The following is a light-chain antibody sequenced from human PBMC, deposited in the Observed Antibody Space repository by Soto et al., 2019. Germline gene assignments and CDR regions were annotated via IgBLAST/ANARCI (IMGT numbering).Light chain of an antibody. CDR2: GAS. CDR1: QSVFSS. CDR3: QQYGSSPGT. V-gene: IGKV3-20*01. Sequence: EIVLTQVPGTLTLPPVQGHTLSCRASQSVFSSLAWYQHKPGQAPRLLIYGASSRATGIPDRFSGSGSGTDFTLTVGRLEPEDFAVYFCQQYGSSPGTFGQGTRLEIK. J-gene: IGKJ5*01.